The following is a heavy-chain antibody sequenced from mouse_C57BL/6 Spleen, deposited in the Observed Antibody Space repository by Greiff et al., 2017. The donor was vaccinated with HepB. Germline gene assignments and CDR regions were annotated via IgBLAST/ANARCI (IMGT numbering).Heavy chain of an antibody. CDR1: GFSLTSYG. J-gene: IGHJ1*03. V-gene: IGHV2-3*01. D-gene: IGHD1-1*01. CDR3: AKPILLGYFDV. Sequence: VKLVESGPGLVAPSQSLSITCTVSGFSLTSYGVSWVRQPPGKGLEWLGVIWGDGSTNNHSALISRLSISKNNSKSQVFFKLNSLQTDDTATYYCAKPILLGYFDVWGTGTTVTVSS. CDR2: IWGDGST.